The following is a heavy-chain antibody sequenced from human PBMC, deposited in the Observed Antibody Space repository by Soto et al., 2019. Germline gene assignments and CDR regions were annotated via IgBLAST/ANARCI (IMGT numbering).Heavy chain of an antibody. J-gene: IGHJ4*02. CDR3: ARGRNYDYIWGSYRLYYFNY. CDR2: MNPNSGNT. Sequence: QVQLVQSGAEVKKPGASVKVSCKASGYTFTSYDINWVRQATGQGLEWMGWMNPNSGNTGYAQKFQGRVTMTRNTSIITAYMELSSLRSEDTAVYYCARGRNYDYIWGSYRLYYFNYWGQGTLVTVSS. D-gene: IGHD3-16*02. CDR1: GYTFTSYD. V-gene: IGHV1-8*01.